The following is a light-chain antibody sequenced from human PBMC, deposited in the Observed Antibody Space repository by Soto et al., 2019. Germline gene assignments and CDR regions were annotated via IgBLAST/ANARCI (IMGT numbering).Light chain of an antibody. J-gene: IGKJ1*01. CDR2: GAS. CDR1: QSVSNNY. Sequence: EFVLTPSPGTLSLSPGERATLSFMASQSVSNNYLAWYQQKPGQAPRLLIYGASNRATGIPDRFSGSGSGTDFTLTISRLEPEDFAVYYCQQYGSSGTFGQGTKVDIK. CDR3: QQYGSSGT. V-gene: IGKV3-20*01.